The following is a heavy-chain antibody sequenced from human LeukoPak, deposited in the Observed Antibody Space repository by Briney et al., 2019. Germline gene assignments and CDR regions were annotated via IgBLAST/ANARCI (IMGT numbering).Heavy chain of an antibody. V-gene: IGHV3-23*01. D-gene: IGHD1-26*01. CDR2: ITGSGGST. CDR1: GFTFSTYA. Sequence: PGGSLRLSCAASGFTFSTYAMPWFRQPPGKGLEWVSAITGSGGSTYYADSVKGRFTISRDNSKNTLYLQMNSLRAEDTAVYYCAKRSGSYCFDYWGQGTLVTVSS. J-gene: IGHJ4*02. CDR3: AKRSGSYCFDY.